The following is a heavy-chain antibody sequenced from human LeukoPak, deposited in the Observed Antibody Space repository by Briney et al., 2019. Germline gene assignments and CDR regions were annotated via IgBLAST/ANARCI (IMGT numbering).Heavy chain of an antibody. V-gene: IGHV4-34*01. Sequence: SETLSLTCAVYGGSFSGYYWSWIRQPPGKRLEWIGEINHSASTNYNPSLKSRVTISVDTSKNQFSLKLSSVTAADTAVYYCARGYLGYCSSTSCPIYYYYYMDVWGKGTTVTVSS. J-gene: IGHJ6*03. CDR2: INHSAST. CDR1: GGSFSGYY. CDR3: ARGYLGYCSSTSCPIYYYYYMDV. D-gene: IGHD2-2*01.